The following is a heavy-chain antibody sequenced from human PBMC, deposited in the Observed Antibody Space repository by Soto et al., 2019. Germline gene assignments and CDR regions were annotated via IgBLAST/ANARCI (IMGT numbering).Heavy chain of an antibody. CDR3: ARDFGSSIVGAAAGMDV. Sequence: QVQLVQSGAEVKKPGASVKVSCKASGYTFTSYGISWARQAPGQGLEWMGWISAYNGNTNYAQKLQGRVTMTTDTSTSTAYMELRSLISDDTAVYYCARDFGSSIVGAAAGMDVWGQGTTVTVSS. V-gene: IGHV1-18*01. J-gene: IGHJ6*02. CDR1: GYTFTSYG. CDR2: ISAYNGNT. D-gene: IGHD1-26*01.